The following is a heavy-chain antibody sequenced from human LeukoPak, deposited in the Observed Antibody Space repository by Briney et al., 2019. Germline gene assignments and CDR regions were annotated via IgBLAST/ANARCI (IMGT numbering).Heavy chain of an antibody. CDR3: ARDPKSQLLLDY. J-gene: IGHJ4*02. CDR2: INPYSGAI. D-gene: IGHD2-2*01. V-gene: IGHV1-2*02. CDR1: GFTFTDEY. Sequence: ASVKVSCKSSGFTFTDEYIHWVRQAPGQGLEWMGWINPYSGAINYAQKFQGMVTLTRDTSISTAYMELSRLTSGDTAVYYCARDPKSQLLLDYWGQGTLVTVSS.